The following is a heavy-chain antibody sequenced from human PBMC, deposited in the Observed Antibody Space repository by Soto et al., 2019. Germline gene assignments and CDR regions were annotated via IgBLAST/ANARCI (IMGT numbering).Heavy chain of an antibody. CDR1: GGSISSGDYY. D-gene: IGHD3-10*01. Sequence: QVQLQESGPGLVKPSQTLSLTCTVSGGSISSGDYYWSWIRQPPGKGLEWIGYIYYSGSTYYNPSLKSRVTISVETSKNQFSLKLSSVTAADTAVYYCARGSGEYHQFGFLGYYYGMDVWGQGTTVTVSS. CDR3: ARGSGEYHQFGFLGYYYGMDV. J-gene: IGHJ6*02. CDR2: IYYSGST. V-gene: IGHV4-30-4*01.